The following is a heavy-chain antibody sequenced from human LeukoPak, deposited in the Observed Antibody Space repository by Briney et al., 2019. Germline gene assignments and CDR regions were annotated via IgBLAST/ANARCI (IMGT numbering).Heavy chain of an antibody. CDR3: ARVYCSSTSCYLGWFDP. Sequence: PSETLSLTCTVSGGSISSYYWSWLRQPPGQGLEWIGYIYYSGSTNYNPSLKSRVTISVDTSKNQFSLKLSSVTAADTAVYYCARVYCSSTSCYLGWFDPWGQGTLVTVSS. CDR1: GGSISSYY. V-gene: IGHV4-59*01. CDR2: IYYSGST. D-gene: IGHD2-2*01. J-gene: IGHJ5*02.